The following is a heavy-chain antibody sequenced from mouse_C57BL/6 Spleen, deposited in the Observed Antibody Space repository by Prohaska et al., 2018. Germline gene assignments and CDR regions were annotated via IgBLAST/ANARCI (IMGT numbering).Heavy chain of an antibody. J-gene: IGHJ2*01. CDR1: GFTFSNYW. D-gene: IGHD1-1*01. CDR2: IRLISDNYAT. Sequence: EVKLEESGGGLVQPGGSMKLSCVASGFTFSNYWMNWVRQSPEKELEWVAQIRLISDNYATHYAESVKGRFTISRYDSKSSVYLQKNKLKAEDTGIYYCTDAGSSLGDWGQGTTLTVSS. V-gene: IGHV6-3*01. CDR3: TDAGSSLGD.